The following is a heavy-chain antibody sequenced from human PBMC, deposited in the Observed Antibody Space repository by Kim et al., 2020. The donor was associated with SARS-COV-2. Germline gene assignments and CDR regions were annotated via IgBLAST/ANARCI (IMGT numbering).Heavy chain of an antibody. Sequence: DSGKGRFTISRDKSKNTLYLQMNSLRAEDTAVYYCAKDSIAVAGLNWLDPWGQGTLVTVSS. D-gene: IGHD6-13*01. J-gene: IGHJ5*02. V-gene: IGHV3-33*03. CDR3: AKDSIAVAGLNWLDP.